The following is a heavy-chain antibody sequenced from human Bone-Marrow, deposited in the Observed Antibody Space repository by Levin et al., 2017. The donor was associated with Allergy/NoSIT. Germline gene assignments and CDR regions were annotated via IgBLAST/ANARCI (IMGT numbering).Heavy chain of an antibody. CDR3: ARRVAVTTYDGYFDL. CDR1: GYSFTSYW. D-gene: IGHD4-17*01. CDR2: IYPGDSDT. V-gene: IGHV5-51*01. J-gene: IGHJ2*01. Sequence: GESLKISCKGSGYSFTSYWIGWVRQMPGKGLEWMGIIYPGDSDTRYSPSFQGQVTISADKSISTAYLQWSSLKASDTAMYYCARRVAVTTYDGYFDLWGRGTLVTVSS.